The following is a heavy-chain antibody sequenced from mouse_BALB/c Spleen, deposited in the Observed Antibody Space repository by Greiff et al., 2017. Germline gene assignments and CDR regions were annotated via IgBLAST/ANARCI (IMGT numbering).Heavy chain of an antibody. D-gene: IGHD1-1*01. CDR2: ISYDGSN. CDR3: AYYGSSYFDY. Sequence: EVQLQESGPGLVKPSQSLSLTCSVTGYSITSGYYWNWLRQFPGNKLEWMGYISYDGSNNYNPSLKNRISITRDTSKNQFFLKLNSVTTEDTATYYCAYYGSSYFDYWGQGTTLTVSS. J-gene: IGHJ2*01. CDR1: GYSITSGYY. V-gene: IGHV3-6*02.